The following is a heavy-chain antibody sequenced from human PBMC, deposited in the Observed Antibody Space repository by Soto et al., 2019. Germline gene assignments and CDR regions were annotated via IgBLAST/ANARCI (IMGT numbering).Heavy chain of an antibody. V-gene: IGHV3-21*01. CDR3: ARKGYGDYGGMDV. J-gene: IGHJ6*02. CDR2: IRSDRSYI. Sequence: GGSLRLSCAASEFTFSSYSMNWVRQAPGKGLEWVSSIRSDRSYIYYADSVKGRFTISRDNAKNSLYLQMNSLRPEDTAVYYCARKGYGDYGGMDVWGQGTTVTVSS. CDR1: EFTFSSYS. D-gene: IGHD4-17*01.